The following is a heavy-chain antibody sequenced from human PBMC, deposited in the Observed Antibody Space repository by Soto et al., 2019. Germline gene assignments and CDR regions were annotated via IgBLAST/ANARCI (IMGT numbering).Heavy chain of an antibody. Sequence: PGGSLRLSCAASGFTFSSYGMHWVRQAPGKGLEWVAVISYDGSNKYYADSVKGRFTISRDNSKNTLYLQMNSLRAEDTAVYYCANDLAPRGSYYDFWSGYWGPLDYWGQGTLVTVSS. V-gene: IGHV3-30*18. CDR1: GFTFSSYG. J-gene: IGHJ4*02. D-gene: IGHD3-3*01. CDR2: ISYDGSNK. CDR3: ANDLAPRGSYYDFWSGYWGPLDY.